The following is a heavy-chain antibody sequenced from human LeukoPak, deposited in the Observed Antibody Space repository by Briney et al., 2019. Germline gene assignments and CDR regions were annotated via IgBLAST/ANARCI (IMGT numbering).Heavy chain of an antibody. Sequence: GGSLRLSCAASGFTFDDYAMHWVRQAPGKGLEWVSGISWNSGSIGYADSVKGRFTISRDNAKNSLYLQMNSLRAEDTAVYYCAKEYYDFWSGYYTGSLYSGFDPWGQGTLVTVSS. V-gene: IGHV3-9*01. CDR2: ISWNSGSI. CDR1: GFTFDDYA. CDR3: AKEYYDFWSGYYTGSLYSGFDP. J-gene: IGHJ5*02. D-gene: IGHD3-3*01.